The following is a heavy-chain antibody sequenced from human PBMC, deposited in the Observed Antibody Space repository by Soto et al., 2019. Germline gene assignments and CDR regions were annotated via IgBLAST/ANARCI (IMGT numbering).Heavy chain of an antibody. J-gene: IGHJ6*02. D-gene: IGHD2-2*01. Sequence: GGSLRLSCAASGFTFSSYAMSWVHQAPGKGLEWVSAISGSGGSTYYADSVKGRFTISRDNSKNTLYLQMNSLRAEDTAVYYCAKDRIVVVPAAHYYYYGMDVWGQGTTVTVSS. CDR2: ISGSGGST. CDR1: GFTFSSYA. V-gene: IGHV3-23*01. CDR3: AKDRIVVVPAAHYYYYGMDV.